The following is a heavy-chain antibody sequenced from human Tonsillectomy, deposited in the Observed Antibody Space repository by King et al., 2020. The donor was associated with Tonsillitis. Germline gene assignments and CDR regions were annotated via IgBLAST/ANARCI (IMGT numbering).Heavy chain of an antibody. CDR1: GFSFSDHD. V-gene: IGHV3-21*01. J-gene: IGHJ3*01. CDR3: ARDKEAGYYDSGRGAFDV. D-gene: IGHD3-22*01. CDR2: INSNSKYI. Sequence: VQLVESGGGLVKPGGSLRLSCATSGFSFSDHDMNWVRQAPGKGLEWVSSINSNSKYIQYADSVEGRFTISRDNAKSSLYLQMNSLRAEDTAVYYCARDKEAGYYDSGRGAFDVWGQGTMVTVSS.